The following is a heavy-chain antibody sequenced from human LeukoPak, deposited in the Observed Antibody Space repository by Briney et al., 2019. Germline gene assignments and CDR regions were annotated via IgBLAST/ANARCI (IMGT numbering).Heavy chain of an antibody. Sequence: PGGSLRLSCAASGFPFSSYSMNWVRQAPGKGLEWVSSISSSSTYIHYADSVKGRFTISRDNAKNSLYLQMNSLRAEDTAVYYCARERGAGLSSSWIDYWGQGTLVTVSS. CDR1: GFPFSSYS. V-gene: IGHV3-21*01. J-gene: IGHJ4*02. CDR2: ISSSSTYI. D-gene: IGHD6-13*01. CDR3: ARERGAGLSSSWIDY.